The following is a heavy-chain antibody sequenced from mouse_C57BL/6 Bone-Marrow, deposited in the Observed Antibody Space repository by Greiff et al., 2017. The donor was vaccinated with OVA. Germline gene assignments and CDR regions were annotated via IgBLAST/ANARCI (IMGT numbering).Heavy chain of an antibody. CDR1: DSEVFPLAY. CDR3: ARRTFTLYYGSSHWYFDV. V-gene: IGHV15-2*01. CDR2: ILPSIGRT. J-gene: IGHJ1*03. Sequence: QVQLQQSGSELRSPGSSVKLSCKDFDSEVFPLAYMSWVRQKPGHGFEWIGGILPSIGRTIYGEKFEDKATLDADTLSNTAYLELNSLTSEDSAIYYCARRTFTLYYGSSHWYFDVWGTGTTVTVSS. D-gene: IGHD1-1*01.